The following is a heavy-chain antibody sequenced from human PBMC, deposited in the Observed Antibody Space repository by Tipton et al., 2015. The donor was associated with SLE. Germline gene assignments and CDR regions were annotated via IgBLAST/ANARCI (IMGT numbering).Heavy chain of an antibody. D-gene: IGHD2-15*01. V-gene: IGHV3-48*03. Sequence: SLRLSCAASGFTFSSYEMNWVRQAPGKGLEWVSYISSSGSTIYYADSVKGRFTISRDNAKNSLYLQMNSLRAEDTAVYYCARGGSCSGGSSFGVFDYWGQGTLVTVSS. CDR1: GFTFSSYE. J-gene: IGHJ4*02. CDR2: ISSSGSTI. CDR3: ARGGSCSGGSSFGVFDY.